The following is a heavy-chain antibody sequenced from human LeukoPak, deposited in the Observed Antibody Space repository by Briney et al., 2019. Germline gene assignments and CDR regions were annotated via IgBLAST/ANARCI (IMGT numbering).Heavy chain of an antibody. CDR1: GFTFSTYS. J-gene: IGHJ4*02. CDR3: ARELGAAACY. V-gene: IGHV3-21*01. CDR2: ISSSSTYI. Sequence: GGSLRLSCAASGFTFSTYSMNWVRQAPGKGLEWVSSISSSSTYIYYADSVKGRFTISRDNAKSSLYLQMNSLRAEDTAVYYCARELGAAACYWGQGTLVTVSS. D-gene: IGHD6-25*01.